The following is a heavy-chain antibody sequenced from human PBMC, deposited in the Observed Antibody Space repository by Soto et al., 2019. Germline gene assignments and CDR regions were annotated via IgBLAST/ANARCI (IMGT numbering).Heavy chain of an antibody. CDR3: ARVTSGDVVVPAAPYFDY. V-gene: IGHV4-59*01. CDR2: IYYSGST. J-gene: IGHJ4*02. Sequence: SETLSLTCTVSGGSISSYYWSWIRQPPGKGLEWIGYIYYSGSTNYNPSLKSRVTISVDTSKNQFSLKLSSVTAADTAVYYCARVTSGDVVVPAAPYFDYWGQGTLVTVSS. D-gene: IGHD2-2*01. CDR1: GGSISSYY.